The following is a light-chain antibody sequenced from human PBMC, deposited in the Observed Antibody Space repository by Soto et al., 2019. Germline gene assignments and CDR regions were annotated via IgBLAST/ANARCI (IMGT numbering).Light chain of an antibody. CDR2: AAS. V-gene: IGKV1-9*01. J-gene: IGKJ5*01. CDR3: QQLHDYPIT. CDR1: QGIDSS. Sequence: ILLTQSPSSLSASVGDRVTMTFRASQGIDSSFAWYQQKPGKAPKLLIYAASSLQSGVPSRFSGSGSGTDFTLTISSLQPEDFATYYCQQLHDYPITFGQGTRLEIK.